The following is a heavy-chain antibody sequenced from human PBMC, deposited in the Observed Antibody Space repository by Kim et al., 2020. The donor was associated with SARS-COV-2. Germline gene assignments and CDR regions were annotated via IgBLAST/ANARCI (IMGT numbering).Heavy chain of an antibody. CDR3: ARGESYFDY. J-gene: IGHJ4*02. Sequence: SYPNYASSVKGRFTISRDNAKNSLYLQMNSLRAEDTAVYYCARGESYFDYWGQGTLVTVSS. V-gene: IGHV3-11*05. CDR2: SYP.